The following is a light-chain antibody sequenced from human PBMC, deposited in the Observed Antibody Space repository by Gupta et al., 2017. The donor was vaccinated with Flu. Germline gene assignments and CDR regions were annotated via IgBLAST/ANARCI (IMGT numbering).Light chain of an antibody. CDR2: AAS. Sequence: DILITHCPSSLSASVEDSVSMTCPASQGIITYLAWYHTKPGNVPQLLIYAASTSQPGVPSRFSGDGTGTDFTITVSKLQPEDVENYYCQKNNRAPLTFGGGTKVEIK. V-gene: IGKV1-27*01. CDR1: QGIITY. CDR3: QKNNRAPLT. J-gene: IGKJ4*01.